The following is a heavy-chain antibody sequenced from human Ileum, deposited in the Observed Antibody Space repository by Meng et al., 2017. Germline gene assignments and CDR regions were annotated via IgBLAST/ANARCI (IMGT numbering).Heavy chain of an antibody. J-gene: IGHJ4*02. CDR3: ATSGGGFDY. Sequence: QVQLVQSGSELKKPGASVKVSCKASRYTFTNYDLNWVRQAPGQGLEWMGWINTNTGNPTYAQGFTGRFVFSLDTSVNTAHLQISTLTAEDTAVYYCATSGGGFDYWGQGALVTVSS. CDR2: INTNTGNP. CDR1: RYTFTNYD. V-gene: IGHV7-4-1*02. D-gene: IGHD1-26*01.